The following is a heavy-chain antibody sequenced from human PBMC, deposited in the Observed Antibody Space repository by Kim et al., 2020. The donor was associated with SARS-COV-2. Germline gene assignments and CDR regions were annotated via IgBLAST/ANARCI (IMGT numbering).Heavy chain of an antibody. J-gene: IGHJ3*02. Sequence: SETLSLTCTVSGGSISSGGYYWSWIRQHPGKGLELIGYIYYSGSTYYNPSLKSRVTISVDTSKNQFSLKLSSVTAADTAVYYCARVGGFTMIVVAAYDAFDIWGQGTMVTVSS. CDR1: GGSISSGGYY. CDR3: ARVGGFTMIVVAAYDAFDI. V-gene: IGHV4-31*03. CDR2: IYYSGST. D-gene: IGHD3-22*01.